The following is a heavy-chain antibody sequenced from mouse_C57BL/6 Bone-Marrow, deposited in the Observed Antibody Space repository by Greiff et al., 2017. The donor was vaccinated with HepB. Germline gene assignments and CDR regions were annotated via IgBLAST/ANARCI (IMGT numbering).Heavy chain of an antibody. J-gene: IGHJ1*03. CDR1: GFNFSSYA. D-gene: IGHD2-2*01. V-gene: IGHV5-4*01. CDR2: ISDGGSYT. Sequence: EVQVVESGGGLVKPGGSLKLSCAASGFNFSSYAMSWVRQTPEQRLEWVATISDGGSYTYYPDNVKGRFTITRDKAKNNLYLQMSHLKSEDTAMYYCARETTMVTDWYFDVWGTGTTVTVSS. CDR3: ARETTMVTDWYFDV.